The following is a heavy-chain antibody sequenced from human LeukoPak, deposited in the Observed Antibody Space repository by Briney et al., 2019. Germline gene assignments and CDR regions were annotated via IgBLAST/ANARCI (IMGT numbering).Heavy chain of an antibody. Sequence: GGSLRLSCAASGFTFSSYAMTWVRQAPGKGLEWVANIKNDGAVKNYVDSVKGRFTISRDNAKNSLYLQMNSLRAEDTAVYYCAKDSYSKGDFWGQGVLVTVSS. J-gene: IGHJ4*02. CDR1: GFTFSSYA. CDR3: AKDSYSKGDF. D-gene: IGHD6-13*01. CDR2: IKNDGAVK. V-gene: IGHV3-7*01.